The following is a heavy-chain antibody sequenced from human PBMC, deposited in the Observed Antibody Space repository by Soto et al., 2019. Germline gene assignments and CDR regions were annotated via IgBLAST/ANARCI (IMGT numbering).Heavy chain of an antibody. V-gene: IGHV6-1*01. CDR2: TYYRSKWNN. Sequence: QPLSLTSAISGDSVSSISATCNLIRHSPSRGLEWLGRTYYRSKWNNDYALSVNSRISINPVTSKNQFSLQLNSVTPADTAVYFCARGESGSYYVGAFDIWGRGTMVTVSS. CDR1: GDSVSSISAT. CDR3: ARGESGSYYVGAFDI. J-gene: IGHJ3*02. D-gene: IGHD1-26*01.